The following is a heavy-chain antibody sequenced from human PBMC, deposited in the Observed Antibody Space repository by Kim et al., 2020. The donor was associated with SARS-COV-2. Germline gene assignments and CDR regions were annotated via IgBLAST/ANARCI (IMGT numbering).Heavy chain of an antibody. D-gene: IGHD3-10*01. CDR3: AKDNHGPIRWFGEWEFDY. J-gene: IGHJ4*02. Sequence: KGRLTISRDNSKNTLYLQMNSLRAEDTAVYYCAKDNHGPIRWFGEWEFDYWGQGTLVTVSS. V-gene: IGHV3-23*01.